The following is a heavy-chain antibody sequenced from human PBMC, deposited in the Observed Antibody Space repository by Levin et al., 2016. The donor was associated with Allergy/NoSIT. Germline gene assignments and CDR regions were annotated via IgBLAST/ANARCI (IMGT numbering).Heavy chain of an antibody. J-gene: IGHJ4*02. CDR2: ITDNGYST. D-gene: IGHD1-1*01. V-gene: IGHV3-23*01. Sequence: GESLKISCAASGFTFSNYAMTWVRQAPGKRLEWVSAITDNGYSTYYADSVKGRFTISRDNSKNTLYLQMNSLRAEDTAVYYCARQHWNDDLTSFDYWGQGTLVTVSS. CDR3: ARQHWNDDLTSFDY. CDR1: GFTFSNYA.